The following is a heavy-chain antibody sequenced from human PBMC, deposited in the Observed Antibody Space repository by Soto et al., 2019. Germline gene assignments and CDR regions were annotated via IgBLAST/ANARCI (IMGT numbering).Heavy chain of an antibody. CDR2: IYWDDDK. D-gene: IGHD2-21*01. V-gene: IGHV2-5*02. CDR3: ALIRRGGEYHENYSTHYSCGLVD. Sequence: QITLKESGPSLVKPTQTLTLTCTFSGFSLSTGGVGVGWIRQPPGKALEWLALIYWDDDKRYSPSLRSRLTVTKDTSKNHVVLTMPNMDPVHTATDFCALIRRGGEYHENYSTHYSCGLVDLGKGNMVTVCS. J-gene: IGHJ6*04. CDR1: GFSLSTGGVG.